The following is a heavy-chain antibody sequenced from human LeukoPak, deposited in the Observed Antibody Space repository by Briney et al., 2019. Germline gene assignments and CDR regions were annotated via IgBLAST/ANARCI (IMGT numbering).Heavy chain of an antibody. Sequence: PSETLSLTCAVYGGSFSGYYWSWIRQSPGKGLEWIGEINHSGSTNYNPSLKSRVTISVDTSKNQFSLKLSSVTAADTAVYYCARGHCSGGSCHWDYWGQGTLVTVSS. CDR1: GGSFSGYY. CDR3: ARGHCSGGSCHWDY. CDR2: INHSGST. D-gene: IGHD2-15*01. V-gene: IGHV4-34*01. J-gene: IGHJ4*02.